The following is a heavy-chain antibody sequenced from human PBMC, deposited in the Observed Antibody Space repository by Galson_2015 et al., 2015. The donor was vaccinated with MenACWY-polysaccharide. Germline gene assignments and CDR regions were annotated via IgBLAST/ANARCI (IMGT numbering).Heavy chain of an antibody. Sequence: SVKVSCKASGYAFTTNGLHWVRQAPGQRLEWMGRISNGDGNTKYSQKFEGRVTITRDTSARIVYMELSSLTSEDAAVYYCAREIPPPPDYTYVLEFWGQGPTPPVPS. CDR3: AREIPPPPDYTYVLEF. D-gene: IGHD3-3*01. CDR2: ISNGDGNT. V-gene: IGHV1-3*04. CDR1: GYAFTTNG. J-gene: IGHJ6*02.